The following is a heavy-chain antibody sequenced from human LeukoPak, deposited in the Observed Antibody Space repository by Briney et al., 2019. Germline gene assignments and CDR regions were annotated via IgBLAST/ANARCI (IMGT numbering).Heavy chain of an antibody. Sequence: SETLSLTCTVSGGSISSYYWSWIRQPPGKGLEWIGYIYYSGSTNYNPSLKSRVTMSVDTSKNQFSLKLSSVTAADTAVYYCARGPRSSSSWYYFDYWGQGTLVTVSS. CDR3: ARGPRSSSSWYYFDY. V-gene: IGHV4-59*12. CDR2: IYYSGST. D-gene: IGHD6-13*01. CDR1: GGSISSYY. J-gene: IGHJ4*02.